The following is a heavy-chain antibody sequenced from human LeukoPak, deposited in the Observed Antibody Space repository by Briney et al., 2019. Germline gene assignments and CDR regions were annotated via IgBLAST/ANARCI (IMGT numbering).Heavy chain of an antibody. J-gene: IGHJ6*02. D-gene: IGHD6-19*01. CDR2: INPNSGGT. Sequence: ASVKVSCKASGYTFTGYYMHWVRQASGQGLEWMGWINPNSGGTNYAQKFQGWVTMTRDTSISTAYMELSRLRSDDTAVYYCARGRLVDGGYYYYYYGMDVWGQGTTVTVSS. CDR1: GYTFTGYY. V-gene: IGHV1-2*04. CDR3: ARGRLVDGGYYYYYYGMDV.